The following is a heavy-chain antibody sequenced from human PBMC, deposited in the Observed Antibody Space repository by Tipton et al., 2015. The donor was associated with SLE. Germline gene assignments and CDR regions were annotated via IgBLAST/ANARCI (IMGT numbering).Heavy chain of an antibody. CDR3: ASTRDYDFYGMDV. CDR2: INHSGST. CDR1: GGSISSHY. J-gene: IGHJ6*02. Sequence: TLSLTCTVSGGSISSHYWSWIRQPPGKGLEWIGEINHSGSTNYNPSLKSRVTISVDTSKNQFSLKLSSVTAADTAVYYCASTRDYDFYGMDVWGQGTTVTVSS. V-gene: IGHV4-34*01.